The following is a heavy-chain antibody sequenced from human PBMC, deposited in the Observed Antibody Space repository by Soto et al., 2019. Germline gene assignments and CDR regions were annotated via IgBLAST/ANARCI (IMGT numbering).Heavy chain of an antibody. CDR1: GFTVSRKN. V-gene: IGHV3-53*02. CDR2: IYSDGNT. D-gene: IGHD2-2*01. J-gene: IGHJ4*02. Sequence: EVQLVETGGGLIQPGGSLILSCAASGFTVSRKNMSWLRQAQGKGLEWVSIIYSDGNTYYADSVKGRFTISRDNSKNTLNLQMNSLRAEDTAVYFCARGRGNCVVTTCYLPFDSWGQGTLVTVSS. CDR3: ARGRGNCVVTTCYLPFDS.